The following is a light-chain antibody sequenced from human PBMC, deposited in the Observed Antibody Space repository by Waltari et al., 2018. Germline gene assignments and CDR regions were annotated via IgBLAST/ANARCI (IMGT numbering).Light chain of an antibody. Sequence: QSALTQPASVSGSPGQSITLSCTGTSSDVGSYHFVTWYQQHPGKAPKLMIYEATKRPSGVSNRFSGSKSGNTASLTISGLQAEDEADYYCCSYTTSNTFVFGGGTKLTVL. CDR2: EAT. CDR1: SSDVGSYHF. J-gene: IGLJ2*01. V-gene: IGLV2-23*02. CDR3: CSYTTSNTFV.